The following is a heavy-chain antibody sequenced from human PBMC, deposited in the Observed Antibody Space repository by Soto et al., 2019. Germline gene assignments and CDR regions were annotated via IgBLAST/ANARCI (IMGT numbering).Heavy chain of an antibody. CDR3: ASYLPSDGYCSGGSCSDY. V-gene: IGHV3-48*02. Sequence: EVQLVESGGGLVQPGGSLRLSCAASGFTFSSYSMNWVRQAPGKGLEWVSYISSSSRTIYYADSVKGRFTISRDNAKNSLYLQMNSLRDEDTAVYYCASYLPSDGYCSGGSCSDYWGQGTLVTVSS. CDR1: GFTFSSYS. D-gene: IGHD2-15*01. J-gene: IGHJ4*02. CDR2: ISSSSRTI.